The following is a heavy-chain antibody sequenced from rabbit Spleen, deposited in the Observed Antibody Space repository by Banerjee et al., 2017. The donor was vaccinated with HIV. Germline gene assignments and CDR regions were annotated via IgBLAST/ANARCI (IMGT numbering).Heavy chain of an antibody. CDR1: GIDFSNYA. J-gene: IGHJ3*01. CDR2: IYPSFGVA. Sequence: ELVESGGGLVQAGESLKLSCKASGIDFSNYAMIWVRQAPGKGPEWIAYIYPSFGVANYANSVRGRFTISSDSAQNTVFLQMTSLTASDTATYFCVRGYDDYGDYTRLDLWGPGTLVTV. CDR3: VRGYDDYGDYTRLDL. D-gene: IGHD2-1*01. V-gene: IGHV1S47*01.